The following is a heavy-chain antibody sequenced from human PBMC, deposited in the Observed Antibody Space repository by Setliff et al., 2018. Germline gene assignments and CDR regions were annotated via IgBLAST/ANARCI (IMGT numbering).Heavy chain of an antibody. J-gene: IGHJ4*02. Sequence: SETLSLTCSVSGGIIYDHWWTWIRQPAGAGLEWIGRIYSDGSADYNPSLRSRVTISVDTSKNQFSLNLNSVTAADTAVYYFRLAHCNTTSCEEALDFWSQGTLVTVSS. CDR1: GGIIYDHW. V-gene: IGHV4-4*07. CDR3: RLAHCNTTSCEEALDF. D-gene: IGHD2-2*01. CDR2: IYSDGSA.